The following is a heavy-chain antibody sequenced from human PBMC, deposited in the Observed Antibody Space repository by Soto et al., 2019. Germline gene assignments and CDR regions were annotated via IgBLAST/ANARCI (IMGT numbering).Heavy chain of an antibody. J-gene: IGHJ6*02. Sequence: PSETLSLTCTVSGGSVSSGSYYWSWIRQPPGKGLEWIGYIYYSGSTNYNPSLKSRVTISVDTSKNQFSLKLSSVTAADTAVYYCARDLTTVTVYYYYYGMDVWGQGTTVTVSS. V-gene: IGHV4-61*01. CDR2: IYYSGST. CDR3: ARDLTTVTVYYYYYGMDV. CDR1: GGSVSSGSYY. D-gene: IGHD4-4*01.